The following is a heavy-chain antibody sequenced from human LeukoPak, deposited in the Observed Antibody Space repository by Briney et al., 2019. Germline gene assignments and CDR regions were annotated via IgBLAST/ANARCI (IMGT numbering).Heavy chain of an antibody. V-gene: IGHV3-30*02. J-gene: IGHJ4*02. CDR2: IRYDGSNK. D-gene: IGHD3-10*01. CDR3: AKKYYYGSGRLDY. Sequence: GGSLRLSCAASGFTFSSYGMHWVRQAPGKGLEWVAFIRYDGSNKYYADSVKGRFTISRDNSKNTLYLQMNSLRAEDTAVYYCAKKYYYGSGRLDYWGQGTLVTVSS. CDR1: GFTFSSYG.